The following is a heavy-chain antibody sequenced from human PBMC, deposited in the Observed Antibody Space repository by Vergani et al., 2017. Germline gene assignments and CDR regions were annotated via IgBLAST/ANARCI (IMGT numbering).Heavy chain of an antibody. CDR1: GGSISSGDYY. V-gene: IGHV4-30-4*08. CDR2: IYYSGST. D-gene: IGHD3-3*01. CDR3: ARTWTIFGVFQGGYYFDY. Sequence: QVQLQESGPGLVKPSQTLSLTCTVSGGSISSGDYYWSWIRQPPGKGLEWIGYIYYSGSTYYNPSIKSRVTISVDTSKNQFSLKLSSRTAADTAVDYGARTWTIFGVFQGGYYFDYWGQGTLVTVSS. J-gene: IGHJ4*02.